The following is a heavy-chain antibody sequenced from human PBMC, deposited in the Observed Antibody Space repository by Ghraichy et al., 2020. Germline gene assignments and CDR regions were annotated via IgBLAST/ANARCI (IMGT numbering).Heavy chain of an antibody. CDR3: ARGFGLSNQGDYWYFDL. CDR1: GGSIRSYY. V-gene: IGHV4-59*01. D-gene: IGHD3/OR15-3a*01. Sequence: SETLSLTCTVSGGSIRSYYWSWIRQPPGKGLEWIGSIFYSGFTNDNPSLKSRVTMSIDTSKSQFSLKLTSVTAADTAVYYCARGFGLSNQGDYWYFDLWGRGTLVTGSS. J-gene: IGHJ2*01. CDR2: IFYSGFT.